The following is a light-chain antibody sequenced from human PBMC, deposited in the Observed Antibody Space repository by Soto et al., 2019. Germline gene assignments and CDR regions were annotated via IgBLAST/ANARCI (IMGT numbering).Light chain of an antibody. V-gene: IGLV2-8*01. Sequence: QAVLTLPPSASGSPGQSVTISCTGTKNDIGVYDFVSWYQHHPGKAPRLIIYEVVQRPSGVPDRFSGSKSGNTASLTVSGLPAADEADYFCKSYAGRKTYVFGSGNKGTVL. CDR1: KNDIGVYDF. CDR3: KSYAGRKTYV. J-gene: IGLJ1*01. CDR2: EVV.